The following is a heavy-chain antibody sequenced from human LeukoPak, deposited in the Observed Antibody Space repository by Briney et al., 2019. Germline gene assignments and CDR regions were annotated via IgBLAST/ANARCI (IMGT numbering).Heavy chain of an antibody. Sequence: SETLSLTCTVSGDSISSYYWSWIRQSPGKGLEWIGYIYYSGSTNYNPSLKSRVTISVDTSKNQFSLKLSSVTAADTAVYYCARGLDTNDWSDAFDIWGQGTMVTVSS. CDR2: IYYSGST. CDR1: GDSISSYY. J-gene: IGHJ3*02. V-gene: IGHV4-59*12. CDR3: ARGLDTNDWSDAFDI. D-gene: IGHD2-21*01.